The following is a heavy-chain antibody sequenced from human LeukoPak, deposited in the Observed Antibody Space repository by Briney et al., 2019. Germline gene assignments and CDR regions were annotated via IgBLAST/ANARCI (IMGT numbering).Heavy chain of an antibody. CDR3: ARGGYGLAFEY. J-gene: IGHJ4*02. CDR1: GGSISSYY. V-gene: IGHV4-59*01. D-gene: IGHD3-10*01. Sequence: SETLSLTCTVSGGSISSYYWSWIRQPPGKGLEWIGYMFNSGTTKYNPSLKSRVTILVEMPKNQFSLKLNSVTAADTAMYYCARGGYGLAFEYWGQGTLVTVSS. CDR2: MFNSGTT.